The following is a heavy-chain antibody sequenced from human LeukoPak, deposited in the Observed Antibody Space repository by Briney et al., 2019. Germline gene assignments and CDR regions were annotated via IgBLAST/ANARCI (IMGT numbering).Heavy chain of an antibody. CDR2: LYYSGST. CDR1: GGSISTYY. V-gene: IGHV4-59*03. J-gene: IGHJ4*02. CDR3: ARVGTMVREGYYFDY. D-gene: IGHD3-10*01. Sequence: SETLSLTCTVSGGSISTYYWSWIRQPPGKGLEWIGYLYYSGSTNSNPSLKSRVTMSVDTSKNQLALKLRSVTAADTAVYYCARVGTMVREGYYFDYWGQGTLVTVSS.